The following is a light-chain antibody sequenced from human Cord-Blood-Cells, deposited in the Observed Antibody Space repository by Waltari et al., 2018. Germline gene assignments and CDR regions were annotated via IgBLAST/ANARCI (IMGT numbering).Light chain of an antibody. CDR3: QQYGSSPPIT. J-gene: IGKJ5*01. Sequence: DIVLTQSPGTLSLSPGERPTLSCRASQSVSSSYLAWYQQKPGQAPRLLIYGASSRATGIADRFSGSGSGTDFTLTISRLEPEDFAVYYCQQYGSSPPITFGQGTRLEIK. CDR1: QSVSSSY. CDR2: GAS. V-gene: IGKV3-20*01.